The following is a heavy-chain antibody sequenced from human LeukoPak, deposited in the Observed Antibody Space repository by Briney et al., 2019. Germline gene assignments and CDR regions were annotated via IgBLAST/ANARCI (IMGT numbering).Heavy chain of an antibody. CDR2: MNPNSGNT. CDR1: GYTFTGYY. Sequence: ASVKVSCKASGYTFTGYYMHWVRQATGQGLEWMGWMNPNSGNTGYAQKFQGRVTMTRNTSISTAYMELSSLRSEDTAVYYCARGGSVFRGFYGYYYDSSGYYPDYWGQGTLVTVSS. V-gene: IGHV1-8*02. D-gene: IGHD3-22*01. CDR3: ARGGSVFRGFYGYYYDSSGYYPDY. J-gene: IGHJ4*02.